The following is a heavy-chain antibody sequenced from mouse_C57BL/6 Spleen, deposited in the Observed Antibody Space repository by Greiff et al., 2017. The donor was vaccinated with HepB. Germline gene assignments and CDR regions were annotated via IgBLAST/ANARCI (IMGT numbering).Heavy chain of an antibody. V-gene: IGHV1-55*01. CDR2: IYPGSGST. CDR1: GYTFTSYW. J-gene: IGHJ4*01. Sequence: VQLQQPGAELVKPGASVKMSCKASGYTFTSYWITWVKQRPGQGLEWIGDIYPGSGSTNYNEKFKSKATLTVDTASSTAYMQLSSLTSEDSAVYYCARWLSGYAMDYWGQGTSVTVSS. CDR3: ARWLSGYAMDY. D-gene: IGHD1-2*01.